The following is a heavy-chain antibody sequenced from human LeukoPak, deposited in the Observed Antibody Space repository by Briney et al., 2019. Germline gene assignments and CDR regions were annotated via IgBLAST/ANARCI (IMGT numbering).Heavy chain of an antibody. CDR2: IGGSGSTT. D-gene: IGHD3-9*01. CDR1: GFTFSNFW. Sequence: QSGGSLRLSCAASGFTFSNFWMSWVRQAPGKGLEWVSAIGGSGSTTYYADSVKGRFTISRDNSKNTLYLQMNSLRAEDTAVYYCAKDQEILRYFTIFDYWGQGTLVTVSS. J-gene: IGHJ4*02. CDR3: AKDQEILRYFTIFDY. V-gene: IGHV3-23*01.